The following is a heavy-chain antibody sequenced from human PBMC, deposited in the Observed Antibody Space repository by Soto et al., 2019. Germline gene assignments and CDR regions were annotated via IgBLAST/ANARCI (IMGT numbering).Heavy chain of an antibody. CDR3: AAWGFCSGGSCYSPPAEYFQH. V-gene: IGHV5-51*01. Sequence: PGESLKISCKGSGYSFTSYWIGRVRQMPGKGLEWMGIIYPGDSDTRYSPSFQGQVTISADKSISTAYLQWSSLKASDTAMYYCAAWGFCSGGSCYSPPAEYFQHWGQGTLVTV. J-gene: IGHJ1*01. D-gene: IGHD2-15*01. CDR1: GYSFTSYW. CDR2: IYPGDSDT.